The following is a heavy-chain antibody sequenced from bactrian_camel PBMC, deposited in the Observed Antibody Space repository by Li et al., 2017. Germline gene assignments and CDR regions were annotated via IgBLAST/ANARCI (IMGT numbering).Heavy chain of an antibody. CDR2: IRSDGIL. Sequence: VQLVESGGGSVQAGGALRLSCVASGSTVRPSRMGWFRQSPGKEREGVAIIRSDGILTYSESVRGRFTISRDIAKNTLYLQMNSLKPEDTAMYYCAADPGRCWPGTSWRLRNKRFGYWGQGTQVTVS. CDR3: AADPGRCWPGTSWRLRNKRFGY. J-gene: IGHJ6*01. CDR1: GSTVRPSR. D-gene: IGHD1*01. V-gene: IGHV3S68*01.